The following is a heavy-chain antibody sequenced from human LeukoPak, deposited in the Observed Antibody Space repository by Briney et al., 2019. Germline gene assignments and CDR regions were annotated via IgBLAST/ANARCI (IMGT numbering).Heavy chain of an antibody. D-gene: IGHD1-26*01. Sequence: PGGSLRLSCAASGFTFSSYDMNWVRQAPGKGLGWVAQTTSGSNIYYADSVKGRFTMSRDSAENSLYLQMSSLRTEDTAIYYCVRGRSCEYWGQGTQVTVSS. CDR1: GFTFSSYD. CDR3: VRGRSCEY. J-gene: IGHJ4*02. V-gene: IGHV3-48*03. CDR2: TTSGSNI.